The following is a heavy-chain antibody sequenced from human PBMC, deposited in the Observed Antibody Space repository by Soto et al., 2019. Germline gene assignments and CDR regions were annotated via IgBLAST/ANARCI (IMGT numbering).Heavy chain of an antibody. Sequence: ASVKVSCKASGGTFSSYAISWVRQAPGQGLEWMGGIIPIFGTANYAQKFQGRVTITADESTSTAYMELSSLRSEDTAVYYCARGIVVVVAATSGLNYYYYGMDVWGQGTTVTVSS. D-gene: IGHD2-15*01. CDR2: IIPIFGTA. CDR1: GGTFSSYA. V-gene: IGHV1-69*13. CDR3: ARGIVVVVAATSGLNYYYYGMDV. J-gene: IGHJ6*02.